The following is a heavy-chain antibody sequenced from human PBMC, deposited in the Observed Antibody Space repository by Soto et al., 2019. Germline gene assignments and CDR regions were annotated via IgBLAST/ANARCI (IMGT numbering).Heavy chain of an antibody. CDR1: GFTSGKYA. CDR3: AKDEVAANGRADAFDI. D-gene: IGHD2-15*01. J-gene: IGHJ3*02. V-gene: IGHV3-23*01. CDR2: IGGGGEYT. Sequence: EVQLLESGGGLVQPGGSLTLTCIVSGFTSGKYAMSWVRQAPGKGLEWVSEIGGGGEYTNYADSVRGRFTMSRDNSKNTLYLHTSSLKVEDTAVYYCAKDEVAANGRADAFDIWGQGTVVTVSS.